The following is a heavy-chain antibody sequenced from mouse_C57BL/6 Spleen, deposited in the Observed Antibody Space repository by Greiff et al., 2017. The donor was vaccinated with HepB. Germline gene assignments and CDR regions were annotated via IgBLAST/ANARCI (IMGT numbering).Heavy chain of an antibody. J-gene: IGHJ2*01. D-gene: IGHD2-1*01. CDR1: GYTFTSYW. Sequence: QVQLQQSGAELVKPGASVKMSCKASGYTFTSYWITWVKQRPGQGLEWIGDIYPGSGSTNYNEKFKSKATLTVDTSSSTAYMQLSSLTSEDSAVYYCAREGYYGNYRGFDYWGQGTTLTVSS. V-gene: IGHV1-55*01. CDR3: AREGYYGNYRGFDY. CDR2: IYPGSGST.